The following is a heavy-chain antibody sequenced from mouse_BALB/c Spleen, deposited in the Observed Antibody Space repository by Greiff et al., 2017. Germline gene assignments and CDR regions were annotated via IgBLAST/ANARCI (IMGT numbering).Heavy chain of an antibody. CDR2: IWTGGGT. V-gene: IGHV2-9-2*01. CDR1: GFSLTSYD. J-gene: IGHJ2*01. CDR3: VRFDY. Sequence: VKLQESGPGLVAPSQSLSITCTVSGFSLTSYDISWIRQPPGKGLEWLGVIWTGGGTNYNSAFMSRLSISKDNSKSQVFLKMNSLQTDDTAIYYCVRFDYWGQGTTLTVSS.